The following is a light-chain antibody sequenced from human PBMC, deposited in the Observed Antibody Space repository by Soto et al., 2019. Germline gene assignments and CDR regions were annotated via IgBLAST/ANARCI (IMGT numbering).Light chain of an antibody. Sequence: EIGLTQSPGTLPLSPGERATLSCRASQSVSSSFLAWYQHKPGQAPRLPIYGASSTATGIPDRFSGSESGTDFTLTISRLEPEDVAVYYCQQYDSSPYTFGQRTKLEIK. CDR1: QSVSSSF. J-gene: IGKJ2*01. CDR3: QQYDSSPYT. CDR2: GAS. V-gene: IGKV3-20*01.